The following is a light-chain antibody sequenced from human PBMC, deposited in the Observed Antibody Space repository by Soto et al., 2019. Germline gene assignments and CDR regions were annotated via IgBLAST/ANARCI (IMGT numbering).Light chain of an antibody. CDR3: SSYGASSTL. V-gene: IGLV2-14*03. Sequence: QSALTQPASVSGSPGQSITIPCTGTSSDIGGYNYVSWYQQHPAKAPKLMIFDVSYRPSGISDRFSGSKSGNTASLTISGLQPEDEADYYCSSYGASSTLFGGGTKLTVL. J-gene: IGLJ2*01. CDR2: DVS. CDR1: SSDIGGYNY.